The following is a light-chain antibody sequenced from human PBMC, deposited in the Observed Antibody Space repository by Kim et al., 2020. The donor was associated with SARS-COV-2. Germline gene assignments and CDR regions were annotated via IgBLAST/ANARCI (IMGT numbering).Light chain of an antibody. Sequence: YELTQPPSVSVSPGQTASISCSGENLGNKYVCWYQQKPGQPPVLVMYEDSKRPSGIPERFSGSNSGNTATLTISGTQAGDEAEYHCQAWGSNINWVFGGG. CDR1: NLGNKY. V-gene: IGLV3-1*01. CDR3: QAWGSNINWV. J-gene: IGLJ3*02. CDR2: EDS.